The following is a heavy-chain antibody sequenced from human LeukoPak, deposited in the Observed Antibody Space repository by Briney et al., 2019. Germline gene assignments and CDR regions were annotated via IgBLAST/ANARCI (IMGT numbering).Heavy chain of an antibody. CDR3: ARGYCGTTSCYAGAFDV. J-gene: IGHJ3*01. D-gene: IGHD2-2*01. CDR2: IKQDGGET. V-gene: IGHV3-7*04. Sequence: GGSLRLSCAASGFTFNMYWMTWVRQAPGKGLEWVANIKQDGGETYYLDSVKGRFTISRDNAKNSLYLQMNSLRVEDTAVYYCARGYCGTTSCYAGAFDVWGQGTVVTVSS. CDR1: GFTFNMYW.